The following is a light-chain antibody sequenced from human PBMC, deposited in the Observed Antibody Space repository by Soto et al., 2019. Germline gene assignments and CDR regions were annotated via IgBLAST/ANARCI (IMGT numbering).Light chain of an antibody. Sequence: QSALTQPASVSGSPGQSITISCTGTSSDVGSYKLVSWYRQHPGKAPKLMIYEGSKWPSGVSNRFSGSTSGNTASLTISGLQAEDESGYYCCSYAGSSTYVVFGGGTKLTVL. CDR3: CSYAGSSTYVV. J-gene: IGLJ2*01. V-gene: IGLV2-23*01. CDR1: SSDVGSYKL. CDR2: EGS.